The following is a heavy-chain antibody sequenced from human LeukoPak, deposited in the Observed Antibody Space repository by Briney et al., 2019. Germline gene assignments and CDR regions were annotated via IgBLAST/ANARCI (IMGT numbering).Heavy chain of an antibody. CDR3: ARDAPWYFDL. CDR1: GFTFNNYG. Sequence: GGSLRLSCAASGFTFNNYGIYWVRQAPGKGLEWVAVIWYDGSYKYYADSLKGRFTISRDNSKNTLYLQMNSLRAEDTAVYYCARDAPWYFDLWGRGTLVTVSS. V-gene: IGHV3-33*08. CDR2: IWYDGSYK. J-gene: IGHJ2*01.